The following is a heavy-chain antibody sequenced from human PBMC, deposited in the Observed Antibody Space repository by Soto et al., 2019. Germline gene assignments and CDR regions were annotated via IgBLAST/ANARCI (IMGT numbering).Heavy chain of an antibody. Sequence: GGSLRLSCAASGFTFSSYAMSWVRQAPGKGLEWVSAISGSGGSTYYADSVKGRFTISRDNSKNTRYLQMNSLRAEDTAGYYCAKRPSSRGVVVVAATAPLDYWGQGTLVTVSS. CDR3: AKRPSSRGVVVVAATAPLDY. CDR1: GFTFSSYA. V-gene: IGHV3-23*01. CDR2: ISGSGGST. J-gene: IGHJ4*02. D-gene: IGHD2-15*01.